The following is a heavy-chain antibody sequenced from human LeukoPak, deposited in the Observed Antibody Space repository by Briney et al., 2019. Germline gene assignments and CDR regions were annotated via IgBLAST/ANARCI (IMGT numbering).Heavy chain of an antibody. J-gene: IGHJ6*02. V-gene: IGHV3-23*01. CDR3: AKGLRSSNFYYGMGV. CDR2: INDSGGRT. CDR1: GFTFSTFV. D-gene: IGHD6-13*01. Sequence: GGSLRLSCAASGFTFSTFVMSWVRQAPGKGLEWVSGINDSGGRTHYADSVKGRFAISRDNPKNMLYLQLTSLRVDDTAIYYCAKGLRSSNFYYGMGVWGLGTTVTVSS.